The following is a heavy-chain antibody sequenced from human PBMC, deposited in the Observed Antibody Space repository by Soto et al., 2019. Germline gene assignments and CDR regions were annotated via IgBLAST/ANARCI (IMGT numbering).Heavy chain of an antibody. D-gene: IGHD3-10*01. J-gene: IGHJ4*02. V-gene: IGHV2-5*02. Sequence: QITLKESGPTLVKPTQTLTLTCTFSAFSLRTSEVGVGWIRQPQAQALEWLALYLWDDEKRYSPLLKSRLTITKDASKNQTVLTMTNMDPVDTATYYCFHRLCTYGLHYWFQGILVTVSS. CDR1: AFSLRTSEVG. CDR3: FHRLCTYGLHY. CDR2: YLWDDEK.